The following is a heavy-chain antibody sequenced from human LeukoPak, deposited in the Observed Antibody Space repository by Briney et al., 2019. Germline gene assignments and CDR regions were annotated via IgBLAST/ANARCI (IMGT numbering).Heavy chain of an antibody. J-gene: IGHJ6*03. CDR3: ARDGGTGYSSSWYLDYYYMDV. CDR2: ISGSSSTI. Sequence: GGSLRLSCAASGFTFSSYSMNWVRQAPGKGLEWVSYISGSSSTIYYADSVKGRFTISRDNAKNSLYLQMNSLRAEDTAVYYCARDGGTGYSSSWYLDYYYMDVWGKGTTVTVSS. V-gene: IGHV3-48*01. CDR1: GFTFSSYS. D-gene: IGHD6-13*01.